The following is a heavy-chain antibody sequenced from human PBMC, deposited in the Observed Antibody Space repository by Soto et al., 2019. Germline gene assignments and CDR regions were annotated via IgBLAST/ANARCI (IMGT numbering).Heavy chain of an antibody. V-gene: IGHV3-53*01. CDR2: FRGGGSR. D-gene: IGHD3-16*01. J-gene: IGHJ4*02. CDR1: GFDVSNNH. Sequence: VQLVESGGGLIQPGGSLRLSRAASGFDVSNNHMTWFRQAGGKGLEWVSLFRGGGSRYYADSVKGRFTMSRDNSKNTLYLEMGCLRAEATAIYYCAGRLTTAASLDYWGQGTLVTVSS. CDR3: AGRLTTAASLDY.